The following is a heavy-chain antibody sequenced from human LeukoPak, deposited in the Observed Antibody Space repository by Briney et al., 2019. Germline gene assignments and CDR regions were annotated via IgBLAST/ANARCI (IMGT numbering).Heavy chain of an antibody. CDR1: GGSISSYY. CDR3: ARDYYDSSGYWYWFDP. CDR2: IYYSGST. Sequence: PSETLSLTCTVSGGSISSYYWSWIWQPPGKGLEWIGYIYYSGSTNYNPSLKSRVAISVDTSKNQFPLKLSSVTAADTAVYYCARDYYDSSGYWYWFDPWGQGTLVTVSS. V-gene: IGHV4-59*01. D-gene: IGHD3-22*01. J-gene: IGHJ5*02.